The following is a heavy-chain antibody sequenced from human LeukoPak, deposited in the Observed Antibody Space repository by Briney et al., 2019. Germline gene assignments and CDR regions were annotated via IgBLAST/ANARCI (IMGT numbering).Heavy chain of an antibody. CDR1: GASFRRYY. V-gene: IGHV4-59*01. CDR3: AGGGYCSSASCHAPLFDW. CDR2: SHYSGSA. Sequence: KPSETLSLTCTVPGASFRRYYSSWIRKSPGKGLEWIGYSHYSGSAHFNPSLKSRVSISVDASKNQFSLNLRSLTAADTAVYYCAGGGYCSSASCHAPLFDWWGPGILVTVSS. D-gene: IGHD2-2*01. J-gene: IGHJ4*02.